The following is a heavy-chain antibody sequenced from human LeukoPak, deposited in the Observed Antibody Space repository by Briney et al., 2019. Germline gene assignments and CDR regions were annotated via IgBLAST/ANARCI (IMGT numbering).Heavy chain of an antibody. CDR1: GGTFSSYA. CDR2: IIPIFGTA. V-gene: IGHV1-69*05. Sequence: ASVKVSCKASGGTFSSYAISWVRPAPGQGLEWMGGIIPIFGTANYAQKFQGRVTITTDESTSTGYMELSSLRSEDTAVYYCAREHYSSSSRYFQHWGQGTLVTVSS. D-gene: IGHD6-6*01. J-gene: IGHJ1*01. CDR3: AREHYSSSSRYFQH.